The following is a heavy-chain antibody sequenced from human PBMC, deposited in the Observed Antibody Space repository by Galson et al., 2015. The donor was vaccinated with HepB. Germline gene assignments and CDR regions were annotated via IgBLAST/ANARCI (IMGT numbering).Heavy chain of an antibody. V-gene: IGHV3-21*01. CDR2: ISSSSSYI. CDR1: GFTFSSYS. Sequence: SLRLSCAASGFTFSSYSMNWVRQAPGKGLEWVSSISSSSSYIYYADSVKGRFTISRDNAKNSLYLQMNSLRAEDTAVYYCARENPHYDILTGYTSGAFDIWGQGTMVTVSS. D-gene: IGHD3-9*01. J-gene: IGHJ3*02. CDR3: ARENPHYDILTGYTSGAFDI.